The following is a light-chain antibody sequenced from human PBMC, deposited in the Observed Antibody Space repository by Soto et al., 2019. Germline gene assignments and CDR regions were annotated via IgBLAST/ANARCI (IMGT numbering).Light chain of an antibody. CDR2: GAS. J-gene: IGKJ5*01. Sequence: EMVLTQSPGTLSLSPGERATLSCRASQSVSSSYLAWYQQKPGQAPRLLIYGASSRATGIPDRFSGSGSGTDFTLTISRLEPEDFAVYYCQQYGSSPPIPFGQGTRLEIK. V-gene: IGKV3-20*01. CDR1: QSVSSSY. CDR3: QQYGSSPPIP.